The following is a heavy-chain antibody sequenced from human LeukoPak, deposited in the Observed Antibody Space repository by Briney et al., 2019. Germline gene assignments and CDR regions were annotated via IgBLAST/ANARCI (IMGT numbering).Heavy chain of an antibody. CDR3: ASEYTRFLEEDY. Sequence: PGRSLRLSCAASGFTFSSYSMNWVRQAPGKGLEWVSSISSSSSYIYYADSVKGRFTISRDNAKNSLYLQMNSLRAEDTAVYYCASEYTRFLEEDYWGQGTLVTVSS. V-gene: IGHV3-21*01. D-gene: IGHD3-3*01. CDR2: ISSSSSYI. CDR1: GFTFSSYS. J-gene: IGHJ4*02.